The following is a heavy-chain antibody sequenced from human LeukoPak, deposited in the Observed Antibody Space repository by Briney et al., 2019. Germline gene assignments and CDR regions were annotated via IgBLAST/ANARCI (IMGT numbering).Heavy chain of an antibody. D-gene: IGHD2-15*01. V-gene: IGHV1-18*04. CDR3: ARDRRYCSGGSCQPFDY. CDR1: GYTFTSYG. CDR2: ISAYNGNT. J-gene: IGHJ4*02. Sequence: ASVKVSCKASGYTFTSYGISWVRQAPGQGLEWMGWISAYNGNTNYAQKLQGRVTMTTDTSTSTAYMELRSLRSDDTAVYYCARDRRYCSGGSCQPFDYWGQGTLVTVSS.